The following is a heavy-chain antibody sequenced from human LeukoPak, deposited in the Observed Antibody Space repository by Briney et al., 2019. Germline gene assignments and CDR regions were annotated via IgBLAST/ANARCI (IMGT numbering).Heavy chain of an antibody. V-gene: IGHV1-69*06. CDR2: IIPIFGTA. CDR1: GGTFSSYA. Sequence: ASVKVSCKASGGTFSSYAISWVRQAPGQGLEWMGGIIPIFGTANYAQKFQGRVTITADKSTSTAYMELSSLRSEDTAVYYCARRGSRYCSSTSCPYYYMDVWGKGTTVTVSS. D-gene: IGHD2-2*01. CDR3: ARRGSRYCSSTSCPYYYMDV. J-gene: IGHJ6*03.